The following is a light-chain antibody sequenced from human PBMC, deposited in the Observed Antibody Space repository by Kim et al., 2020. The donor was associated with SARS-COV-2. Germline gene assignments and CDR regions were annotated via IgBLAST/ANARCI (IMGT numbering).Light chain of an antibody. V-gene: IGLV1-44*01. CDR1: NSNLGSNT. J-gene: IGLJ2*01. Sequence: GQMVNISVSGSNSNLGSNTVSWYRRLPGTAPTLLIYTNYQRRSGVSDRFSGSKSGTSASLAISGLQSGDEADYYCAAWDDRLNGVVFGGGTQLTVL. CDR2: TNY. CDR3: AAWDDRLNGVV.